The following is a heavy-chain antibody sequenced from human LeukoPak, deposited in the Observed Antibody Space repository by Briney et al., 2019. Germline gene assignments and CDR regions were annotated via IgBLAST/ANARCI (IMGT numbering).Heavy chain of an antibody. Sequence: ASVKVSCKASGYTFTAYYIHWVRQAPGQGLEWMGWIDPNSGGTNYAQKFQGSVTMTGDTSINTAFMELSRLRSDDTAIYYCAGGRGTTMVRGVITNYFDLWGRGSLVTVSS. CDR1: GYTFTAYY. CDR3: AGGRGTTMVRGVITNYFDL. CDR2: IDPNSGGT. V-gene: IGHV1-2*02. D-gene: IGHD3-10*01. J-gene: IGHJ2*01.